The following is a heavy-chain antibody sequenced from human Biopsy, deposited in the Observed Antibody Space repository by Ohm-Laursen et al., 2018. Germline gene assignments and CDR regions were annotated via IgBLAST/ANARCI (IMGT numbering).Heavy chain of an antibody. D-gene: IGHD3-16*01. CDR3: TRAGGGKIYGL. CDR2: IHYSGNT. V-gene: IGHV4-31*03. J-gene: IGHJ4*02. CDR1: GVSINTGGYY. Sequence: TLSLTCPVSGVSINTGGYYWTWIRKHPGTGLEWIGYIHYSGNTLYNPSLKSRLTISVDTSRNQFSLKLTSVTAADTALYYCTRAGGGKIYGLWGQGTLVTVSS.